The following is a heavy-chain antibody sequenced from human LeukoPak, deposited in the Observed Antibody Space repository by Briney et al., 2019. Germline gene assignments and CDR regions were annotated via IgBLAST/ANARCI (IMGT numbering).Heavy chain of an antibody. V-gene: IGHV3-53*01. D-gene: IGHD4-17*01. CDR3: ASTTVTKVSGAFDI. CDR1: GFTVSSNY. J-gene: IGHJ3*02. Sequence: GVSLRLSCAASGFTVSSNYMSWVRQAPGKGLEWVSVIYSGGSTYYADSVKGRFTISRDNSKNTLYLQMNSLRAEDTAVYYCASTTVTKVSGAFDIWGQGTMVTVSS. CDR2: IYSGGST.